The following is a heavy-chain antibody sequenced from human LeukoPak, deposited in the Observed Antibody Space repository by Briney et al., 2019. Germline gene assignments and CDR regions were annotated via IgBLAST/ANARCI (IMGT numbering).Heavy chain of an antibody. Sequence: PGGSLRLSCAASGFTFSDYYMSRIRQAPGKGLEWVSYISSSSSYTNYADSVKGRFTISRDNAKNSLYLQMNSLRAEDTAVYYCARAARYYGSGFDAFDIWGQGTMVTVSS. V-gene: IGHV3-11*05. J-gene: IGHJ3*02. CDR2: ISSSSSYT. CDR1: GFTFSDYY. CDR3: ARAARYYGSGFDAFDI. D-gene: IGHD3-10*01.